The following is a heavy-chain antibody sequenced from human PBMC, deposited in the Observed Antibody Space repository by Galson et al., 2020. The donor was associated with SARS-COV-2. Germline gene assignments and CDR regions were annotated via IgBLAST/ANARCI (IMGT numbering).Heavy chain of an antibody. CDR1: AASFRGYY. J-gene: IGHJ6*02. CDR2: INHSGST. CDR3: ATSNSKTTNYGLDG. V-gene: IGHV4-34*01. D-gene: IGHD4-4*01. Sequence: SETLSLTCAVYAASFRGYYSTWIRQSPGKGPEWVGEINHSGSTNYNPSPKSRVTLSVDMSKNQFSLSLTSVTAADTGVYYCATSNSKTTNYGLDGWGQGTTVTVSS.